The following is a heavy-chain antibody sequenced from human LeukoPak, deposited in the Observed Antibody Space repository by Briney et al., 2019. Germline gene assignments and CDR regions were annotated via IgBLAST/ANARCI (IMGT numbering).Heavy chain of an antibody. Sequence: SETLSLTCTVSGGSISSYYWSWIRQPPGKGLEWIGYISYSGSTNYNPSLKSRVTISVDTSKNQFSLKLSSMTAADTAVYYCARVVMSSVYYYYMDVWGKGTTVTVSS. CDR1: GGSISSYY. D-gene: IGHD3-10*01. CDR3: ARVVMSSVYYYYMDV. V-gene: IGHV4-59*01. CDR2: ISYSGST. J-gene: IGHJ6*03.